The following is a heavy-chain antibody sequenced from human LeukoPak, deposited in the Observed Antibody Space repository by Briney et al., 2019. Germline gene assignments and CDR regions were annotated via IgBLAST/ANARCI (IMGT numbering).Heavy chain of an antibody. Sequence: GGSLRLSCAASGFTLSSYEMNWVRQAPGKGLEWVSYISSSGGPVFYADSVKGRFTISRDNAKNSLFLQMSSLRAEDTAVYYCARFYYDSSGYYSYYFDYWGQGTLVTVSS. D-gene: IGHD3-22*01. CDR1: GFTLSSYE. CDR3: ARFYYDSSGYYSYYFDY. CDR2: ISSSGGPV. V-gene: IGHV3-48*03. J-gene: IGHJ4*02.